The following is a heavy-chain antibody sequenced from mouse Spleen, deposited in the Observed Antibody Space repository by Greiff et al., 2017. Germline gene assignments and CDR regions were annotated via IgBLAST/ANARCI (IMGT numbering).Heavy chain of an antibody. Sequence: VQLQQPGAELVKPGTSVKLSCKASGYNFTSYWINWVKLRPGQGLEWIGDIYPGSGSTNYNEKFKSKATLTVDTSSSTAYMQLSSLASEDSALYYCARPYGNSYAMDFWGQGTSVTVSS. D-gene: IGHD2-1*01. CDR1: GYNFTSYW. CDR2: IYPGSGST. CDR3: ARPYGNSYAMDF. J-gene: IGHJ4*01. V-gene: IGHV1-55*01.